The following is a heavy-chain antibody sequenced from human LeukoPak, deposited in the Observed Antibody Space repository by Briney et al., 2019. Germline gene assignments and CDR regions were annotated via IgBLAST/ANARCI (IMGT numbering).Heavy chain of an antibody. J-gene: IGHJ4*02. CDR3: AKSHASIWNVYDY. V-gene: IGHV3-23*01. CDR2: LSGSGDST. D-gene: IGHD1-1*01. Sequence: GALILSCAASGFPFSSYAMSWVRLAPGKGLEWVSALSGSGDSTYYADSVKGRFTISRDNSKNTLFLQMNTPRAEDTAVYYCAKSHASIWNVYDYWGQGTLVTVSS. CDR1: GFPFSSYA.